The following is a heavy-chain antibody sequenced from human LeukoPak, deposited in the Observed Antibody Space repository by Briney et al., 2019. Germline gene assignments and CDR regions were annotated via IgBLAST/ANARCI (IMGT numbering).Heavy chain of an antibody. CDR2: IYYSGST. D-gene: IGHD3-10*01. Sequence: WIRQPPGKGLEWIGSIYYSGSTYYNPSLKSRVTISVDTSKNQFSLKLSSVTAADTAVYYCARLYYYGSGSPPVYDYWGQGTLVTVSS. J-gene: IGHJ4*02. CDR3: ARLYYYGSGSPPVYDY. V-gene: IGHV4-39*01.